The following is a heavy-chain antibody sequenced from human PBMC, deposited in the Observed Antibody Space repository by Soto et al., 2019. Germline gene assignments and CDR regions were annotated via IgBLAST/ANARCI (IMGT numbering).Heavy chain of an antibody. CDR2: ISWNSGDI. CDR3: AKGSRYFDVVHAYHITESYYYYMDE. CDR1: GFTFDDYA. V-gene: IGHV3-9*01. Sequence: EVQLVESGGGLIQPGRSLRLSCATSGFTFDDYAMHWVRQGPGKGLEWVSGISWNSGDIGYADSVQGRFTISRDNAKNSLYLQMNGLRAEDTALYYCAKGSRYFDVVHAYHITESYYYYMDEWGKGTAVTVSS. D-gene: IGHD3-9*01. J-gene: IGHJ6*03.